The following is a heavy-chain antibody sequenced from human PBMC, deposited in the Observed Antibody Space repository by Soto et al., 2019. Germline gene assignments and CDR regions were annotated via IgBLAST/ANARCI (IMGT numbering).Heavy chain of an antibody. CDR1: GLTVMNNH. V-gene: IGHV3-66*01. CDR2: IYRDGTT. Sequence: PGGSLRLSCAASGLTVMNNHMTWVRQAPGKGLEWVSIIYRDGTTYYADSVKGRFTISRDNAKNTLYLQMNSLRAEDTAVYYCANDLSWGQSDYRARGTLVTGSS. CDR3: ANDLSWGQSDY. D-gene: IGHD3-16*01. J-gene: IGHJ4*02.